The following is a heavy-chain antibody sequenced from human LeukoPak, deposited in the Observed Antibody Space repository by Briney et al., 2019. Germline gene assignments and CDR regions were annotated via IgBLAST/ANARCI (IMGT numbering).Heavy chain of an antibody. J-gene: IGHJ6*03. CDR2: ISSSSSYI. CDR3: ARVLGDDFWSGYYSSYYYYMDV. D-gene: IGHD3-3*01. V-gene: IGHV3-21*01. Sequence: PGGSLRLSCAASGFTFSSYSTNWVRQAPGKGLEWVSSISSSSSYIYYADSVKGRFTISRDNAKNSLYLQMNSLRAEDTAVYYCARVLGDDFWSGYYSSYYYYMDVWGKGTTVTVSS. CDR1: GFTFSSYS.